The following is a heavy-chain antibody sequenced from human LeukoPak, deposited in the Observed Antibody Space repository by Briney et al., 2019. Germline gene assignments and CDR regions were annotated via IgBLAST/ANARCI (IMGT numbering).Heavy chain of an antibody. CDR2: ISGSGGST. CDR3: AKTEGSGSYYTSNYFDY. J-gene: IGHJ4*02. Sequence: GGSLRLSCAASGFTFSSYAMSWVRQAPGKGLEWVSAISGSGGSTYYADSVKGRFTISRDNSKNTLYLQMNSLRAEETAVYYCAKTEGSGSYYTSNYFDYWGQGTLVTVSS. CDR1: GFTFSSYA. D-gene: IGHD3-10*01. V-gene: IGHV3-23*01.